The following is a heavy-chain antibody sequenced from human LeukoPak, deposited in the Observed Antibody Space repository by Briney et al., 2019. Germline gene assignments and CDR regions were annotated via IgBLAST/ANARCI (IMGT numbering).Heavy chain of an antibody. V-gene: IGHV1-69*13. CDR2: IIPIFGTA. J-gene: IGHJ3*02. Sequence: SVKVSCKASGGTFSSYAISWVRQAPGQGREWMGGIIPIFGTANYAQKSQGRVTITADESTSTAYMELSSMRSEDTAVYYCARTYSSGYYGAFDIWGQGTMVTVSS. CDR1: GGTFSSYA. CDR3: ARTYSSGYYGAFDI. D-gene: IGHD3-22*01.